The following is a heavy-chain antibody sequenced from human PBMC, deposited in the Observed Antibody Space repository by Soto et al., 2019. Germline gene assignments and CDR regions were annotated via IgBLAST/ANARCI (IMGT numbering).Heavy chain of an antibody. J-gene: IGHJ6*03. CDR1: GGTFSSYA. D-gene: IGHD6-6*01. CDR2: IVPMFGIP. V-gene: IGHV1-69*02. Sequence: QVQLVQSGAEVKKPGSSVKVSCKASGGTFSSYAINWVRQAPGQGLEWMGRIVPMFGIPNFAPKFQGRVTMTADRSTTTAYMELSSLRSEDTAVYYCASGPYTSSSGGYYYYYMDVWGKGTTVPVSS. CDR3: ASGPYTSSSGGYYYYYMDV.